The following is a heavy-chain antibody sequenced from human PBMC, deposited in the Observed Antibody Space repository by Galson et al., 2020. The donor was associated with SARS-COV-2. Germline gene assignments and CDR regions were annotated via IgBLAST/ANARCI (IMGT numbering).Heavy chain of an antibody. J-gene: IGHJ4*02. CDR1: GYSFTSSW. CDR2: IYPGDSDT. V-gene: IGHV5-51*01. Sequence: HGESLKISCKGSGYSFTSSWIGWVRQMPGKGLEWMGIIYPGDSDTRYSPSFQGQVTISADKSISTAYLQWSSLKASDTAMYYCARPETPSACGSGSYSLDYWGQGTLVTVSS. CDR3: ARPETPSACGSGSYSLDY. D-gene: IGHD3-10*01.